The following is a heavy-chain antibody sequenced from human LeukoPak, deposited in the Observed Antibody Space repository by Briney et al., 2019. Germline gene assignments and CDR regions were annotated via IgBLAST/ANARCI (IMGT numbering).Heavy chain of an antibody. CDR3: ARVVSGNTETWFET. CDR2: INSDGSST. CDR1: GFTFSGFW. D-gene: IGHD4-23*01. Sequence: GGSLRLSCAASGFTFSGFWMHWVRQAPGKGLVWVSRINSDGSSTSYADSVKGRSTISRDNAKNTLYLQMSSLRAGDTAVYYFARVVSGNTETWFETTGQRTLVTVSS. V-gene: IGHV3-74*01. J-gene: IGHJ5*02.